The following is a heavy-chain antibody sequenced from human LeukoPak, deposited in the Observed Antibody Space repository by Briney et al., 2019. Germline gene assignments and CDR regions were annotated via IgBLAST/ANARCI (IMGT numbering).Heavy chain of an antibody. CDR3: AKDPRGWLSTPDY. CDR2: ISGSGGST. D-gene: IGHD3-22*01. Sequence: GGSLRLSCAASGFTFSSYAISWVRQAPGKGLEWVSAISGSGGSTYYADSVKGRFPISRDNSKNTLYLQMNSLRADATPVYYCAKDPRGWLSTPDYWGQGTLVTVSS. J-gene: IGHJ4*02. V-gene: IGHV3-23*01. CDR1: GFTFSSYA.